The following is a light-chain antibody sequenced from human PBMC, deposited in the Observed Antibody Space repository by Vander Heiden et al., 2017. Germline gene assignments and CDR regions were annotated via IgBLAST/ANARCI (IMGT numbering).Light chain of an antibody. CDR3: QQDKNWPPIT. J-gene: IGKJ5*01. CDR1: QSVRSN. CDR2: GAS. V-gene: IGKV3-15*01. Sequence: EIVMTQSPATLSVSPGERATLSCRASQSVRSNLAWYQQKPGQAPRLLIYGASTRATGIPARFSGSGYGTEFTLTISNRQSEDFAVYYCQQDKNWPPITFGQGTLLEIK.